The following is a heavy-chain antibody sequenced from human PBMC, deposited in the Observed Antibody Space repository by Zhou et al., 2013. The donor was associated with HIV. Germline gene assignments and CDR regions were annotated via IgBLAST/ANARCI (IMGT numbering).Heavy chain of an antibody. D-gene: IGHD1-20*01. CDR1: GGTFSSYA. CDR3: ARDRPITGTTFNWFDP. CDR2: IIPIFDTT. V-gene: IGHV1-69*12. J-gene: IGHJ5*02. Sequence: QVQLVQSGAEVKKPGSSVKVSCKASGGTFSSYAISWVRQAPGQGLEWMGGIIPIFDTTNFAQKFQGRVTITADESTSTAYMELSSLRSDDTAVYYCARDRPITGTTFNWFDPWGQGTLVTVSS.